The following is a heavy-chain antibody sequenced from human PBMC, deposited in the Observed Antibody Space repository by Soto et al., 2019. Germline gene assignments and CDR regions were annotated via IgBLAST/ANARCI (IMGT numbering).Heavy chain of an antibody. V-gene: IGHV6-1*01. J-gene: IGHJ5*02. D-gene: IGHD6-19*01. CDR3: ARRGGSGWYNWFDP. CDR1: GDSVSNNTTA. CDR2: IYYRSQWYD. Sequence: SQTLSLTCAISGDSVSNNTTAWNWIRQSPSRGLEWLGRIYYRSQWYDDYAVSVKSRITISPETSRNQFSLQLNSVTPDDTAVYYCARRGGSGWYNWFDPWGQGTLVTVSS.